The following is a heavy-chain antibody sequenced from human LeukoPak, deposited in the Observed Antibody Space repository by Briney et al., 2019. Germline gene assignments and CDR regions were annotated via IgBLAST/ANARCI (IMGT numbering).Heavy chain of an antibody. CDR2: IRYDGSNK. CDR3: ARDQPHHGMVRGVINVT. V-gene: IGHV3-30*02. CDR1: GFTFSSYG. Sequence: HPGGSLRLSCAASGFTFSSYGMHWVRQAPGKGLEWVAFIRYDGSNKYYADSVKGRFTISRDNSKNTLYLQMNSLRAEDTAVYYCARDQPHHGMVRGVINVTWGQGTLVTVSS. J-gene: IGHJ5*02. D-gene: IGHD3-10*01.